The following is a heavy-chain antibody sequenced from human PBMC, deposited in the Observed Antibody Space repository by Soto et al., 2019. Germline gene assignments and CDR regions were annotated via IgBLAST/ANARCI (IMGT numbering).Heavy chain of an antibody. Sequence: EVQFLESGGNLVQPGGSLRLSCAASGVTFRNYAMSWVRQAPGKGLEWVSSISGGGDSTYYADSVKGRFTISRDNSKNKLYLQMNTLRAEDTAVYYCAGRDGWWLLSCSDYWGQGTLVTVSS. CDR2: ISGGGDST. D-gene: IGHD2-21*02. CDR3: AGRDGWWLLSCSDY. CDR1: GVTFRNYA. V-gene: IGHV3-23*01. J-gene: IGHJ4*02.